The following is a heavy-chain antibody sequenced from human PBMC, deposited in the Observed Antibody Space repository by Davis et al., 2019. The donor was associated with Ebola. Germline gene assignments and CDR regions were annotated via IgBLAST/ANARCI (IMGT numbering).Heavy chain of an antibody. J-gene: IGHJ4*02. D-gene: IGHD6-13*01. V-gene: IGHV4-39*01. CDR2: IYYSGST. Sequence: SETLSLTCAVYGGSFSGYYWGWIRQPPGKGLEWIGSIYYSGSTYYNPSLKSRVTISVDTSKNQFSLKLSSVTAADTAVYYCARQAAAALDGLIWGQGTLVTVSS. CDR3: ARQAAAALDGLI. CDR1: GGSFSGYY.